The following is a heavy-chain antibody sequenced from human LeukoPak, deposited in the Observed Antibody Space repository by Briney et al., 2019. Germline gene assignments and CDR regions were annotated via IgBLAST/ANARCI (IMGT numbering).Heavy chain of an antibody. Sequence: QRGGSLRLSCAASGFTFSSYAMSWVRQAPGKGLEWVSAISGSSGSTYYADSVKGRFTISRDNSKNTLYLQMNSLRAEDTTVYYCAGCSSTSCYMYDYWGQGTLVTVSS. CDR3: AGCSSTSCYMYDY. CDR1: GFTFSSYA. J-gene: IGHJ4*02. V-gene: IGHV3-23*01. D-gene: IGHD2-2*02. CDR2: ISGSSGST.